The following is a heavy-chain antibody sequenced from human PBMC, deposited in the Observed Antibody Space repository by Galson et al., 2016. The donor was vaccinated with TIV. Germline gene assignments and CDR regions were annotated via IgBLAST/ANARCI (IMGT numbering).Heavy chain of an antibody. CDR3: ARTLSCGGDCYFFDY. CDR1: GVTFRSYA. D-gene: IGHD2-21*02. J-gene: IGHJ4*02. V-gene: IGHV1-69*05. Sequence: SVKVSCKASGVTFRSYAINWVRQAPGQGLEWMGGIIPMFGTTSYAQKFQGRVTVTTVAATSTAYLQLSSLRSEDTAVYYCARTLSCGGDCYFFDYWGQGTLVTVSS. CDR2: IIPMFGTT.